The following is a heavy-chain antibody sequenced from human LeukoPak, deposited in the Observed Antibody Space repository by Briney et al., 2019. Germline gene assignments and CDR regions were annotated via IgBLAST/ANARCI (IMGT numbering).Heavy chain of an antibody. Sequence: SVKVSCKASGGTFSTYVISWVRQAPGQGLEWMGGIIPVFGTANYAEKFQDRVTITADKSTSTAYMELSSLRSEDTAMYYCAIDQAGYCGGGSCYRHEFYYMDVWGKGTSVTVSS. CDR3: AIDQAGYCGGGSCYRHEFYYMDV. D-gene: IGHD2-15*01. CDR2: IIPVFGTA. J-gene: IGHJ6*03. CDR1: GGTFSTYV. V-gene: IGHV1-69*06.